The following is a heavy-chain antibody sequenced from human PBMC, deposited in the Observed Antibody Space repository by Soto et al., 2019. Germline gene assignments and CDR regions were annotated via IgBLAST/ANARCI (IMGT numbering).Heavy chain of an antibody. CDR1: GGSISSGGYY. J-gene: IGHJ4*02. CDR2: IYYSGST. D-gene: IGHD3-22*01. CDR3: ARTAFTGYYCTIDY. V-gene: IGHV4-31*03. Sequence: SETLSLTCTVSGGSISSGGYYWSWIRQHPGKGLEWIGYIYYSGSTYYNPSLKSRVTISVDTSKNQFSLKLSSVTAADTAVYYCARTAFTGYYCTIDYWGQGTLVTVSS.